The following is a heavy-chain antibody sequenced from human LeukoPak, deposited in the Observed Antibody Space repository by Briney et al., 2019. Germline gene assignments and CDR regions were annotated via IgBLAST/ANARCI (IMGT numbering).Heavy chain of an antibody. CDR1: GFTFGNAW. D-gene: IGHD3-16*01. J-gene: IGHJ4*02. V-gene: IGHV3-15*01. CDR3: TTDGGGFPETYGY. CDR2: IKSKTDGGTT. Sequence: GGSLRLSCAASGFTFGNAWMSWVRQAPGKGLEGVGRIKSKTDGGTTDYAAPVTGRFTISRDDSKNTLYLQMNSLKTEDTAVYYCTTDGGGFPETYGYWGQGTLVTVSS.